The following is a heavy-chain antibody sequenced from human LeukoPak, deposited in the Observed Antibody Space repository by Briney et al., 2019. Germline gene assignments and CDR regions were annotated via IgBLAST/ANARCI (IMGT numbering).Heavy chain of an antibody. CDR3: VTGSAPYYFDY. Sequence: TGGSLRLSCAASGFTFSSYGMHWVRQAPGKGLEWVAVIWYDGSNKYYADSVKGRFTISRDNSKNTLYLQMNSLRAEDTAVCYCVTGSAPYYFDYWGQGTLVTVSS. V-gene: IGHV3-33*01. J-gene: IGHJ4*02. CDR1: GFTFSSYG. D-gene: IGHD6-6*01. CDR2: IWYDGSNK.